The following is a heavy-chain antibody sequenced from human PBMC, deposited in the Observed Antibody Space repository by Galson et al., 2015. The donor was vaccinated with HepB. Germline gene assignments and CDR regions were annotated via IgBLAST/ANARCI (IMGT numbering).Heavy chain of an antibody. J-gene: IGHJ3*02. CDR1: GGSISSSSYY. D-gene: IGHD3-10*01. CDR3: ARGGMTYYGPEAFDI. CDR2: IYYSGST. Sequence: LSLTCTVSGGSISSSSYYWGGIRQPPGKGLEWIGSIYYSGSTYYNPSLKSRVTISVDTSKNQFSLKLSSVTAAGTAVYYCARGGMTYYGPEAFDIWGQGTMVTVSS. V-gene: IGHV4-39*07.